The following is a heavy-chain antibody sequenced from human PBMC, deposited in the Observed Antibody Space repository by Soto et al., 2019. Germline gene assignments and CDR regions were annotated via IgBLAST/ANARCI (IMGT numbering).Heavy chain of an antibody. Sequence: SQTLSLTCVISGDSVSSNSAAWNWIRQSPSRGLEWLGRTYYRSKWYNDYAVSVKSRITINPDTSKNQFSLQLNSVAPEDTAVYYCARVSTSFVVPAAMDYYYYGMDVWGQGTTVTVSS. D-gene: IGHD2-2*01. CDR1: GDSVSSNSAA. CDR3: ARVSTSFVVPAAMDYYYYGMDV. V-gene: IGHV6-1*01. CDR2: TYYRSKWYN. J-gene: IGHJ6*02.